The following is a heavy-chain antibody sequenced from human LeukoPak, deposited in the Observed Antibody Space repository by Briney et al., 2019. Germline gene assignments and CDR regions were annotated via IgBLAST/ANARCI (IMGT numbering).Heavy chain of an antibody. D-gene: IGHD2-21*02. J-gene: IGHJ4*02. CDR1: GFNFANHA. Sequence: VGSLRLSCAASGFNFANHAMSWVCHTPGEGLEWVSAISGGGDITYYADSVTGRFTISRDNSKDTLFLQMHSLRPGDTAVYYCVREDTPATANYWGQGTLVTISS. CDR3: VREDTPATANY. V-gene: IGHV3-23*01. CDR2: ISGGGDIT.